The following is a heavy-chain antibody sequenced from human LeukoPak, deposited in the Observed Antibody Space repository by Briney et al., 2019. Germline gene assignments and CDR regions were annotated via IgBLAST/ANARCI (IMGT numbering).Heavy chain of an antibody. CDR1: DDSITMYY. D-gene: IGHD6-13*01. J-gene: IGHJ4*02. CDR2: IYYSGST. V-gene: IGHV4-59*01. Sequence: SETLSLTCTVSDDSITMYYWSWIRQPPGKGLEWIGYIYYSGSTNYNPSLKSRVTISVDTSKNQFSLKLSSVTAADTAVYYCARGYSSSWVDYWGQGTLVTVSS. CDR3: ARGYSSSWVDY.